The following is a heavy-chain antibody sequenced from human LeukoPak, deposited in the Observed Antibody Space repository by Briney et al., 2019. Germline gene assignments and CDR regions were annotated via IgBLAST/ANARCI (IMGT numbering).Heavy chain of an antibody. CDR1: GFKFEDYA. J-gene: IGHJ1*01. V-gene: IGHV3-9*01. Sequence: GGSLRLSCAVSGFKFEDYAMHWVRQAPGRDLEWVSGINWNSGNIGYADSVKGRFTISRDNANKFLLLQMNSLRPEDTAFYYCARDSRSGWFGEYFQHWGQGTLVTVS. D-gene: IGHD6-19*01. CDR2: INWNSGNI. CDR3: ARDSRSGWFGEYFQH.